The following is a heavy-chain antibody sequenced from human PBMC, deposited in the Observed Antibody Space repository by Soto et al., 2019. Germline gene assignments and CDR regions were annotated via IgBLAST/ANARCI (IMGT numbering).Heavy chain of an antibody. J-gene: IGHJ4*02. CDR1: GYSFTSYW. V-gene: IGHV5-10-1*01. Sequence: RGESLKISCKGSGYSFTSYWISWVRQMPGKGLEWMGRIDPSDSYTNYSPSFQGHVTISADKSISTAYLQWSSLKASDTAMYYCAGRYCSSTSCYSGFDYWGQGTLVTVSS. D-gene: IGHD2-2*02. CDR2: IDPSDSYT. CDR3: AGRYCSSTSCYSGFDY.